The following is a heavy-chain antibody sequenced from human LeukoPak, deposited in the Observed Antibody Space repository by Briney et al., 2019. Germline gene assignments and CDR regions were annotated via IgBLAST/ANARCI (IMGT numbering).Heavy chain of an antibody. CDR3: ARGPVQRLIYWFDP. J-gene: IGHJ5*02. V-gene: IGHV1-69*05. D-gene: IGHD3-3*01. CDR2: IIPIFGTA. CDR1: GGTFSSYA. Sequence: GASVKVSCKASGGTFSSYAISWVRQAPGQGLEWMGGIIPIFGTANYAQKFQGRVTMTRNTSISTAYMELSSLRSEDTAVYYCARGPVQRLIYWFDPWGQGTLVTVSS.